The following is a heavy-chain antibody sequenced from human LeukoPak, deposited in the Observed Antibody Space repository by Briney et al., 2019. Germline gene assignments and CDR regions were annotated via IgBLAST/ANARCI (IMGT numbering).Heavy chain of an antibody. Sequence: ASVKVSCKASGYTFTGYYMHWVRQAPGQGLEWMGWINPNSGGTNYAQKFQGRVTMTRDTSISTAYMELSRLRSDDTAVYYCARDPSDILTGYFHDAFDIWGQGTMVTVSS. D-gene: IGHD3-9*01. V-gene: IGHV1-2*02. CDR2: INPNSGGT. J-gene: IGHJ3*02. CDR3: ARDPSDILTGYFHDAFDI. CDR1: GYTFTGYY.